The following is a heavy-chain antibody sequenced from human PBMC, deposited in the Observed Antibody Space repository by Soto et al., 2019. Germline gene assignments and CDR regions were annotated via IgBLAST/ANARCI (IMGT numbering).Heavy chain of an antibody. Sequence: QITLKESGPTLVKPTQTLTLTCTFSGFSLSTSGVGVGWIRQPPGKALEWLAVISWDDYKHYSPSLKSRLTITKDTSKNQVVLTMTNMDPVDTATYYCAHKGYGDYPLDYWGQGTLLTVSS. CDR2: ISWDDYK. V-gene: IGHV2-5*02. D-gene: IGHD4-17*01. CDR3: AHKGYGDYPLDY. CDR1: GFSLSTSGVG. J-gene: IGHJ4*02.